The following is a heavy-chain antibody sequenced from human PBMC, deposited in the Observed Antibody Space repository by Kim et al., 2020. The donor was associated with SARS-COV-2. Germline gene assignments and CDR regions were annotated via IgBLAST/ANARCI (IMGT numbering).Heavy chain of an antibody. CDR3: AKGRDGIAVADPDFDY. CDR1: GFTFSTYA. V-gene: IGHV3-23*01. D-gene: IGHD6-19*01. CDR2: ISGSGGTA. J-gene: IGHJ4*02. Sequence: GGSLRLSCAASGFTFSTYAMSWVRQAPGKGLEWVSGISGSGGTAYYADSVKGRFTISRDNPKNTLYLQMNSLRAEDTAVYYCAKGRDGIAVADPDFDYWGQGTLVTVSS.